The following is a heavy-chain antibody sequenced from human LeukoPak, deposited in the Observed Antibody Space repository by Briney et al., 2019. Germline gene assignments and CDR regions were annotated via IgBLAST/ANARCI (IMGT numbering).Heavy chain of an antibody. V-gene: IGHV4-39*01. CDR2: IYYSGST. D-gene: IGHD3-22*01. CDR3: VNYYDSSDYQQPNHFDY. J-gene: IGHJ4*02. Sequence: SETLSLTCTVSGGSISSSSYYWGWIRQPPGKGLDWIGSIYYSGSTYYNPSLKSRFTISVDTSKDQFSLKLSSVTAADTAVYYCVNYYDSSDYQQPNHFDYWGQGTLVTVSS. CDR1: GGSISSSSYY.